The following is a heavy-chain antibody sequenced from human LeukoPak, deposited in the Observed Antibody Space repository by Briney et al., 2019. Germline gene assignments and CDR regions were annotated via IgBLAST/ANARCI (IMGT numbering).Heavy chain of an antibody. CDR3: AREDSGSYFDYYYGMDV. J-gene: IGHJ6*02. V-gene: IGHV1-2*04. CDR1: GYTFTGYY. D-gene: IGHD1-26*01. Sequence: ASVEVSCKASGYTFTGYYMHWVRQAPGQGLEWVGWINPNSGGTNYAQKFQGWVTMTRDTSISTAYMELSRLRSDDTAVYYCAREDSGSYFDYYYGMDVWGQGTTVTVSS. CDR2: INPNSGGT.